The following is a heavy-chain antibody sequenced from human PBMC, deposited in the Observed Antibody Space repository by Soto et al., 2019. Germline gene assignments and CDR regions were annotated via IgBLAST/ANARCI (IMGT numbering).Heavy chain of an antibody. Sequence: GGSLRLSCAASGFTFSNAWMNWVRQAPGKGLEWVSGISWNSETIDYADSVKGRFTISRDNAKSSLFLQMNSLRPDDTALYYCAKDMKWGGMTTIHYFDSWGQGTLVTVSS. CDR3: AKDMKWGGMTTIHYFDS. D-gene: IGHD4-17*01. J-gene: IGHJ4*02. CDR2: ISWNSETI. V-gene: IGHV3-9*01. CDR1: GFTFSNAW.